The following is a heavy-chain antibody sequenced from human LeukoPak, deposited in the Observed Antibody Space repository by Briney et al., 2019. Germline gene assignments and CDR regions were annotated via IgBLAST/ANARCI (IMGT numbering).Heavy chain of an antibody. Sequence: ASVKVSCKASGYTFTTYYMHWVRQAPGQGLEWMGGIIPIFGTANYAQKFQGRVTITADESTSTAYMVLSSLRSEDTAVYYCARAPVVRGVIGGFYYYYMDVWGKGTTVTISS. CDR1: GYTFTTYY. CDR2: IIPIFGTA. J-gene: IGHJ6*03. D-gene: IGHD3-10*01. CDR3: ARAPVVRGVIGGFYYYYMDV. V-gene: IGHV1-69*13.